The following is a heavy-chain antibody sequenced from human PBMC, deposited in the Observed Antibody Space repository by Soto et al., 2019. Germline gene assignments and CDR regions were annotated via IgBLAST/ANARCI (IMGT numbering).Heavy chain of an antibody. D-gene: IGHD1-20*01. Sequence: GGSLRLSCAASGFTFSSYGMHWVRQAPGKGLEWVAVIWYDGSNKYYADSVKGRFTISRDNSKNTLYLQMNILRAEDTAVYYGARTITGTYYFDYWGQGTLVTVSS. CDR3: ARTITGTYYFDY. CDR1: GFTFSSYG. V-gene: IGHV3-33*08. CDR2: IWYDGSNK. J-gene: IGHJ4*02.